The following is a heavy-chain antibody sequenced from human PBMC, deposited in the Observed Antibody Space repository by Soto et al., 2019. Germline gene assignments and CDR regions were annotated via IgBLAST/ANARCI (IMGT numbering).Heavy chain of an antibody. V-gene: IGHV4-34*01. Sequence: PSETLSLTCAVYGGSFGGYYWSWIRQPPGRRLEWIGEINHSASTNYNPSLKSRVTISVDTSKNQFSLKLSSVTAADTAVYYCARGRGTWYLYKTVYWYFDLWGRGTLVTVYS. J-gene: IGHJ2*01. CDR1: GGSFGGYY. D-gene: IGHD6-13*01. CDR3: ARGRGTWYLYKTVYWYFDL. CDR2: INHSAST.